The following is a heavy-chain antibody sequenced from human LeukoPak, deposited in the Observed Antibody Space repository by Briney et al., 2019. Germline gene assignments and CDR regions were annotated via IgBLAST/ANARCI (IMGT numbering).Heavy chain of an antibody. Sequence: GGALRLSCVASGFTFSSYIMNWVRQAPGKGLEWVSSIIISSSYIYYADSLKGRFTITRDNAKNSLYLQMNSLRAEDTAVYYCARDVEDNSYDYWGQGTLVTVSS. V-gene: IGHV3-21*01. D-gene: IGHD1-1*01. J-gene: IGHJ4*02. CDR1: GFTFSSYI. CDR2: IIISSSYI. CDR3: ARDVEDNSYDY.